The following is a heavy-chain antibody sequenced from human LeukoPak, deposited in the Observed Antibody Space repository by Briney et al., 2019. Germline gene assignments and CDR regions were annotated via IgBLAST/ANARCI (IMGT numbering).Heavy chain of an antibody. CDR3: ARRTSYHVYYYYYMDV. J-gene: IGHJ6*03. D-gene: IGHD2-2*01. CDR2: IYYSGST. CDR1: GGSISSGGYY. Sequence: SETLSLTCTVSGGSISSGGYYWSWIRQHPGKGLEWIGYIYYSGSTYYNPSLKSRVTISVDTSKNQFSLKLSSVTAADMAVYYCARRTSYHVYYYYYMDVWGKGTTVTVSS. V-gene: IGHV4-31*03.